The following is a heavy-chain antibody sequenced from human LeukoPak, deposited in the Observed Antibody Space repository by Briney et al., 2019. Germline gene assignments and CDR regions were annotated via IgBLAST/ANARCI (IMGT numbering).Heavy chain of an antibody. D-gene: IGHD4-17*01. CDR3: ARDPVTTWGYFDY. CDR1: GFTFRNYA. CDR2: ISSDGTNK. Sequence: TGGSLRLSYAASGFTFRNYAIHWVRQAPGKGLEWVAVISSDGTNKNYADSVKGRFTISRDKAKNTVYLQVNSLRSEDTAVYYCARDPVTTWGYFDYWGQGTLVTVSS. V-gene: IGHV3-30-3*01. J-gene: IGHJ4*02.